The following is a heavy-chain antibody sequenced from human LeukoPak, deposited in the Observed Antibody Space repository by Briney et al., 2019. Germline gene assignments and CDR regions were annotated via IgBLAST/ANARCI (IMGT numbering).Heavy chain of an antibody. J-gene: IGHJ3*02. D-gene: IGHD3-22*01. Sequence: SETLSLTCTVSGGCINSYYWSWIRQPAGKGLEWIGRIYIGGSTNYNPSLKSRVTISVDTSKNQFSLKLTSVTAADTAVYYCARESSSTYYLDAFDMWGQGTMVTVSS. V-gene: IGHV4-4*07. CDR3: ARESSSTYYLDAFDM. CDR2: IYIGGST. CDR1: GGCINSYY.